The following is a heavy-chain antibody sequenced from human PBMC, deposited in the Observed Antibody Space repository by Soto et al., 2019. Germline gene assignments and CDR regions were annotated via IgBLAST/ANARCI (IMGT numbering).Heavy chain of an antibody. V-gene: IGHV4-31*03. CDR2: IYSNGDT. Sequence: NPSETLSLTCSVSSDSMNSGGYYWSWIRQHPGKGLEWIGYIYSNGDTYYNPSLKSRVTISVDTSKNQFSLNLTSVTAADTAVYYCARRGGSSSGYYYYAMDVWGQGTTVTVS. CDR3: ARRGGSSSGYYYYAMDV. D-gene: IGHD6-6*01. CDR1: SDSMNSGGYY. J-gene: IGHJ6*02.